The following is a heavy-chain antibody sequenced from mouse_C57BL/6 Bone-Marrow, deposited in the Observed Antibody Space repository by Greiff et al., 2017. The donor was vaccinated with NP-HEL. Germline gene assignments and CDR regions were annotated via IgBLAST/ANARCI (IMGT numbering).Heavy chain of an antibody. CDR2: INPSSGYT. CDR1: GYTFTSYW. D-gene: IGHD1-1*01. J-gene: IGHJ2*01. CDR3: ASPKSITTVVAGDY. V-gene: IGHV1-7*01. Sequence: VQLQQPGAELVKPGASVKLSCKASGYTFTSYWMHWVKQRPGQGLEWIGYINPSSGYTKYNQKFKDKATLTADKSSSTAYMQLSSLTYEDSAVYYCASPKSITTVVAGDYWGQGTTLTVSS.